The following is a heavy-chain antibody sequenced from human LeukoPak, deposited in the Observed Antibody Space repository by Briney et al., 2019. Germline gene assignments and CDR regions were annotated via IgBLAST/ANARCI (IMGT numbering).Heavy chain of an antibody. J-gene: IGHJ4*02. D-gene: IGHD5-12*01. V-gene: IGHV3-23*01. CDR1: GFTSTNYA. Sequence: GGSLRLSCAASGFTSTNYAMNWVRQAPGKGLEWVSVLIGSSGSTDYADSVKGRFTISRDNSKNTLFLQMNSLIAEDQAIYYCAKGAYDYIEIGYFDSWGQGTLVTVSS. CDR3: AKGAYDYIEIGYFDS. CDR2: LIGSSGST.